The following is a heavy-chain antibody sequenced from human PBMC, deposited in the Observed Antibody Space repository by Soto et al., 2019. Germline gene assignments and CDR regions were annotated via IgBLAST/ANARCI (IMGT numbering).Heavy chain of an antibody. D-gene: IGHD3-22*01. Sequence: SGGSLRLSCAASGFTFSSYSMNWVRQAPGKGLEWVSSISSSSSYIYYADSVKGRFTISRDNAKNSLYLQMNSLRAEDTAVYYCAKGDRFTMIVVVTAFDYWGQGTLVTVST. J-gene: IGHJ4*02. V-gene: IGHV3-21*01. CDR2: ISSSSSYI. CDR3: AKGDRFTMIVVVTAFDY. CDR1: GFTFSSYS.